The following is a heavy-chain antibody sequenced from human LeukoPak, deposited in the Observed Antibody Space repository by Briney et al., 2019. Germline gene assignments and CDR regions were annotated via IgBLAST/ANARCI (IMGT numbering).Heavy chain of an antibody. J-gene: IGHJ4*02. Sequence: SETLSLTCTVSGGSISSYYWSWIRQPAGKGLEWIGRIYTSGTTHYNPSLKSRVTMSVDTSKNQFSLKLSSVTAADTAVYYCARLPTVTTSFDYWGQGTLVTVSS. D-gene: IGHD4-17*01. CDR2: IYTSGTT. V-gene: IGHV4-4*07. CDR1: GGSISSYY. CDR3: ARLPTVTTSFDY.